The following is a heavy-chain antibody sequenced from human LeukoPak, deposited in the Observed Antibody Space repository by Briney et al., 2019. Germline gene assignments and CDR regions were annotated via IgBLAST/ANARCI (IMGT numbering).Heavy chain of an antibody. J-gene: IGHJ4*02. CDR3: ARTISSGWYVFI. V-gene: IGHV1-46*01. CDR1: GYTFTSYY. D-gene: IGHD6-19*01. CDR2: INPSGGST. Sequence: ASVKVSCKASGYTFTSYYMHWVRQAPGQGLEWMGIINPSGGSTSYAQKFQGRVTITADESTSTAYMELSSLRSEDTAVYYCARTISSGWYVFIWGQGTLVTVSS.